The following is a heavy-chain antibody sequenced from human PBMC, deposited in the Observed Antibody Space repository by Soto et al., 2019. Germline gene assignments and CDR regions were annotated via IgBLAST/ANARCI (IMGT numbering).Heavy chain of an antibody. D-gene: IGHD5-18*01. Sequence: GGSLRLSCAASGFTFSSYGMYWVRQAPGKGLEWVAVIWYDGSNKYYADSVKGRFTISRDNSKNTLYLQMNSLRAEDTAVYYCARDGVFGYSYGFFDYWGQGTLVTAPQ. V-gene: IGHV3-33*01. CDR2: IWYDGSNK. CDR1: GFTFSSYG. CDR3: ARDGVFGYSYGFFDY. J-gene: IGHJ4*02.